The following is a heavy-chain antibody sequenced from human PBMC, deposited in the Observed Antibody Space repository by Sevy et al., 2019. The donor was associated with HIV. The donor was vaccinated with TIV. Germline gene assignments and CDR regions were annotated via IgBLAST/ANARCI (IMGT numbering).Heavy chain of an antibody. Sequence: SETLSLTCTVSGGSISSSSHYWGWIRQPPGKGLEWIGSIYYSGSTYYNPSLKSRVTISVDTSKNQFSLKLSSVTAADTAVYYCARHRGIVGATSSPFDIWGQGTMVTVSS. CDR2: IYYSGST. CDR1: GGSISSSSHY. D-gene: IGHD1-26*01. V-gene: IGHV4-39*01. J-gene: IGHJ3*02. CDR3: ARHRGIVGATSSPFDI.